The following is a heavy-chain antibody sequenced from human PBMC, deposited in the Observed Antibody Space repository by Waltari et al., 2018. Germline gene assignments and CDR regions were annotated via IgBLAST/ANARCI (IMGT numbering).Heavy chain of an antibody. J-gene: IGHJ5*02. CDR2: IYHSGST. Sequence: QVQLQESGPGLVKPSETLSLTCAVSGYSISSGYYLGWIRQPPGKGLEWIGSIYHSGSTYYNPYLKSRVTISVDTSKNQFSLKLSSVTAADTAVYYCARDDYGDYTSGWFDPWGQGTLVTVSS. D-gene: IGHD4-17*01. V-gene: IGHV4-38-2*02. CDR3: ARDDYGDYTSGWFDP. CDR1: GYSISSGYY.